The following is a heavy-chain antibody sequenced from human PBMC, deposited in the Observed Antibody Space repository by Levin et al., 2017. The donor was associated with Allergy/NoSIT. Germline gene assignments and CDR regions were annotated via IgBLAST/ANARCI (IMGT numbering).Heavy chain of an antibody. V-gene: IGHV3-23*01. J-gene: IGHJ2*01. CDR3: AKDQSTMVQGVDPLPYWNFDL. CDR1: GFSFSSYP. Sequence: GESLKISCAASGFSFSSYPMSWVRQAPGKGLEWVSAISGSGRSTYYADSVKGRFTISRDNSKNTLYLQMNSLRAEDTAVYYCAKDQSTMVQGVDPLPYWNFDLWGRGTLVTVSS. D-gene: IGHD3-10*01. CDR2: ISGSGRST.